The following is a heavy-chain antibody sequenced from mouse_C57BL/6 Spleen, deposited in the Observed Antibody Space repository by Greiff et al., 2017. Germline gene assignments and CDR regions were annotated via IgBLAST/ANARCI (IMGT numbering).Heavy chain of an antibody. CDR1: GFTFSDYG. CDR3: ASLGGSWFAY. CDR2: ISSGSRTI. J-gene: IGHJ3*01. Sequence: EVKLMESGGGLVKPGGSLKLSCAASGFTFSDYGMHWVRQAPEKGLEWVAYISSGSRTIYYADTVKGRFTISRDNAKNTLFLQMTSLRSEDTAMYYCASLGGSWFAYWGQGTLVTVSA. D-gene: IGHD4-1*01. V-gene: IGHV5-17*01.